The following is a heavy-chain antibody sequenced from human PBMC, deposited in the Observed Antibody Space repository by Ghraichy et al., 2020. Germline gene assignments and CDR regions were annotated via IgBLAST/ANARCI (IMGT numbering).Heavy chain of an antibody. V-gene: IGHV4-59*01. CDR1: GGSISTYY. CDR3: ARARGYSAWVAFDY. J-gene: IGHJ4*02. Sequence: ETLSLTCTVSGGSISTYYWSWIRQPPGKGLEWIGYIYYSGSTKYNPSLKSRVTISLDTSKNQFSLKLSSVTAADTALYYCARARGYSAWVAFDYWGQGPLVTVSS. CDR2: IYYSGST. D-gene: IGHD5-12*01.